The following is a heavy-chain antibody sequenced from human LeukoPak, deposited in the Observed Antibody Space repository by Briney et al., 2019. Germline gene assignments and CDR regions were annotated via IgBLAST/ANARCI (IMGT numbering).Heavy chain of an antibody. CDR2: ISAYNGNT. Sequence: GASVKVSCKASGYTFTSYGISWVRQAPGQGLEWMGWISAYNGNTNYAQKLQGRVTMTTDTFTSTAYMELRSLRSDDTAVYYCAREVGAGCSGGSCPLYYYYGMDVWGQGTTVTVSS. V-gene: IGHV1-18*01. D-gene: IGHD2-15*01. CDR3: AREVGAGCSGGSCPLYYYYGMDV. J-gene: IGHJ6*02. CDR1: GYTFTSYG.